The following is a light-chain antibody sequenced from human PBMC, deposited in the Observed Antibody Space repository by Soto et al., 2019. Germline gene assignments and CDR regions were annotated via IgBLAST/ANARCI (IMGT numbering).Light chain of an antibody. Sequence: QSALAQAASVSGSPGQSIAISCIGVRTDGDGHDYVSWYQQHPGQAPQLIIYDVYNRPSGVSDRFSGSKSGNTASLIISEHQAEDEADYFCTSYTASSPFYVFGAGTKVTVL. V-gene: IGLV2-14*03. CDR2: DVY. CDR1: RTDGDGHDY. CDR3: TSYTASSPFYV. J-gene: IGLJ1*01.